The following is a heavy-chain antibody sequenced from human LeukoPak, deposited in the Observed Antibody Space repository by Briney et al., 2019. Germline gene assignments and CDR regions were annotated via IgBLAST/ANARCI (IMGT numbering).Heavy chain of an antibody. J-gene: IGHJ4*02. V-gene: IGHV3-74*01. D-gene: IGHD5-18*01. Sequence: PGGSLRLSCAASGFTFSSYWMHWVRQAPGKGLVWVSRINSDGSSTSYADSVKGRFTISRDNAKNTLYLRMNSLRAEDTAVYYCARDRDGEYSYGYSDYWGQGTLVTVSS. CDR1: GFTFSSYW. CDR3: ARDRDGEYSYGYSDY. CDR2: INSDGSST.